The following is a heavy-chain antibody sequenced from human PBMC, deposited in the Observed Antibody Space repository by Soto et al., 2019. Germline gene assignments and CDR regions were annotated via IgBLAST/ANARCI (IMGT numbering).Heavy chain of an antibody. Sequence: GSLRLSCAASGFIFSSYAMSWVRQAPGKGLEWVSGISGNGGNKYYADSVKGRFTISRDNFKNTLYLQMNSLRAEDTALYYCAKEVGDILTGYDHWGQGTLVTVSS. V-gene: IGHV3-23*01. D-gene: IGHD3-9*01. J-gene: IGHJ5*02. CDR2: ISGNGGNK. CDR3: AKEVGDILTGYDH. CDR1: GFIFSSYA.